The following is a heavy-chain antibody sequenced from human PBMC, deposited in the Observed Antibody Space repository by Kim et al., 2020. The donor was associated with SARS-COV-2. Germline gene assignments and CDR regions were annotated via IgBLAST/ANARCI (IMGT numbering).Heavy chain of an antibody. CDR1: GGSISSAGYY. D-gene: IGHD3-10*01. J-gene: IGHJ5*02. CDR3: TRIPVEDSGTYGLFDP. CDR2: MSYSGIS. V-gene: IGHV4-31*03. Sequence: SETLSLTCTVSGGSISSAGYYWNWVRQLPGKGLEWIGYMSYSGISNYNPPLRSRVFISLDASKSQFSVELSSVTAADTAVYYCTRIPVEDSGTYGLFDPWGQGILVTVSS.